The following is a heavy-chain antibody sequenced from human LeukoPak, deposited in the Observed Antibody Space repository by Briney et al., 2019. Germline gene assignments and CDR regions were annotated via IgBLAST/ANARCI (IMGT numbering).Heavy chain of an antibody. CDR1: GGTFSSYA. Sequence: SVKVSCKASGGTFSSYAISWVRQAPGQGLEWMGRITPILGIANYAQKFQGRVTITADKSTSTAYMELSSLRSEDTAVYYCARLAAGSLYWGQGTLVTVSS. J-gene: IGHJ4*02. V-gene: IGHV1-69*04. CDR3: ARLAAGSLY. D-gene: IGHD6-13*01. CDR2: ITPILGIA.